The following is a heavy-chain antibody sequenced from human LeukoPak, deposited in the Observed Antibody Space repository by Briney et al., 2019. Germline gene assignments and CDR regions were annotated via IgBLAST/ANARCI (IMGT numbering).Heavy chain of an antibody. Sequence: GGSLRLSCAASGFSFSTYGMHWVRQAPGKGLEWVAFIRFDGTNKYFADSVKGRFTISRDNSKSTLYLQMNSLRAEDTAMYYCAKDPGYCSGVSCFSWFDPWGQGTLVTVSS. J-gene: IGHJ5*02. V-gene: IGHV3-30*02. CDR1: GFSFSTYG. D-gene: IGHD2-15*01. CDR2: IRFDGTNK. CDR3: AKDPGYCSGVSCFSWFDP.